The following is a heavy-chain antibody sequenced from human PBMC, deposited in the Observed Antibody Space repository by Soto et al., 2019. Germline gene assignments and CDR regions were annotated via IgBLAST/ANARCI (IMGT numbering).Heavy chain of an antibody. Sequence: ASVKVSCKASGYTLTNYGIRSVRRAPGQGLEWMGWIRTYNGDTNYAQKLQGRVTMTTDTSTSTAYMELRSLRSDDTAVYCCARYCSSTSCDHYFNYWGQGTLGTVS. V-gene: IGHV1-18*01. CDR2: IRTYNGDT. CDR3: ARYCSSTSCDHYFNY. CDR1: GYTLTNYG. J-gene: IGHJ4*02. D-gene: IGHD2-2*01.